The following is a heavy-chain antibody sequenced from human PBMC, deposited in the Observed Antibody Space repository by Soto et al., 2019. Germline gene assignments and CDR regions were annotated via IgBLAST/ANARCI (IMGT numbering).Heavy chain of an antibody. CDR2: ILPILGTT. V-gene: IGHV1-69*18. J-gene: IGHJ4*02. CDR3: ARDRALRGFAY. Sequence: QVHLVQSGAEVKKPGSSVTVSCKASGDSFSSNAMSWVRQAPGQGLEWMGTILPILGTTNYAQKFKGRLTFTADDSTSTAYMELRSLRSEDTAVYYCARDRALRGFAYWGQGTLVTVSS. CDR1: GDSFSSNA. D-gene: IGHD3-10*01.